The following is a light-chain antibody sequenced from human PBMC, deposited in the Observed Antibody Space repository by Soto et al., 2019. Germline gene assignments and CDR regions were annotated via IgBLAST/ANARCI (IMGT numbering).Light chain of an antibody. J-gene: IGLJ2*01. Sequence: NFMLTQPHSVSESPGKTVTISCTGGSGNIASNYVQWFQQRPGSVPTTVIYEDNQRPSGVPDRFSGSIDSSSNSASLTISGLKTEDEADYYCQSYDTTNVVFGGGTKLTVL. CDR1: SGNIASNY. V-gene: IGLV6-57*02. CDR2: EDN. CDR3: QSYDTTNVV.